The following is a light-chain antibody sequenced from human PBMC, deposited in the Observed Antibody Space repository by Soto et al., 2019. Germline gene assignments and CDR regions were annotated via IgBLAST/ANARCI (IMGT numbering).Light chain of an antibody. J-gene: IGKJ4*01. V-gene: IGKV1-39*01. Sequence: DIQMTQSPSSLSASIGDRVTITCRASQSISSYLNWYQQKPGKAPKLLIYAASSLQSGVPSRFSGSGSGTDFTLTISTLQLEDFATYSCQQSYTTPLTFCGGTKLEI. CDR2: AAS. CDR3: QQSYTTPLT. CDR1: QSISSY.